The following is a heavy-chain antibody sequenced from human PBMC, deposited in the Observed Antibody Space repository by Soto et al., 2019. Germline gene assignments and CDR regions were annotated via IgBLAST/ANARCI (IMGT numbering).Heavy chain of an antibody. CDR3: ARGRGSGWYTYYYYYYGMDV. D-gene: IGHD6-19*01. CDR2: INHSGST. V-gene: IGHV4-34*01. CDR1: GGSFSGYY. Sequence: SETLSLTCAVYGGSFSGYYWSWIRQPPGKGLEWIGEINHSGSTNYNPSLKSRVTISVDTSKNQFSLKLSSVTAADTAVYYCARGRGSGWYTYYYYYYGMDVWGQGTTVTVS. J-gene: IGHJ6*02.